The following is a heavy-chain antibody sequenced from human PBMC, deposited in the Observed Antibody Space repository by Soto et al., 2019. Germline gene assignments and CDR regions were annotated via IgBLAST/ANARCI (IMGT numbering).Heavy chain of an antibody. D-gene: IGHD3-10*01. J-gene: IGHJ4*02. CDR3: AHSRYYGSGSYGYYFDY. V-gene: IGHV2-5*02. Sequence: QITLKESGPTLVKPTQTLTLTCTFSGFSLSTSGVGVGWIRQPPGKALEWLALIYWDDDKRYSPSLKSRLTNTKDTSKNQVVLTMTNMDPVDTATYYCAHSRYYGSGSYGYYFDYWGQGTLVTVSS. CDR2: IYWDDDK. CDR1: GFSLSTSGVG.